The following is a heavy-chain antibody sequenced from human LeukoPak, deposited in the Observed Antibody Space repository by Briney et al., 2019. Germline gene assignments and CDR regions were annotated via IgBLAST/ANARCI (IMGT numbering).Heavy chain of an antibody. Sequence: SETLSLTCAVYGGSFSGYYWSWIRQPPGKGLEWIGEINHSGSTNYNPSLKSRVTISVDTSKNQFSLKLTSVTAADTAVYYCARAKGAYKSFDYWGQGTLVTVSS. CDR2: INHSGST. V-gene: IGHV4-34*01. D-gene: IGHD1-1*01. J-gene: IGHJ4*02. CDR1: GGSFSGYY. CDR3: ARAKGAYKSFDY.